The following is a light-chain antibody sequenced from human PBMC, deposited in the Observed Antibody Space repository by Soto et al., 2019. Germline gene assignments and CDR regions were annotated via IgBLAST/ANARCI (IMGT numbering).Light chain of an antibody. Sequence: EIVLTQSPATLSSSPGETAILSCRASQYVGSRLAWYQHKPGQAPRLLIYYMSKRTTGIPARFSGSGSGTDFTLTISSLAPDDFAIYYCHQRQSWPRTFGQGTNVDIK. CDR3: HQRQSWPRT. CDR1: QYVGSR. J-gene: IGKJ1*01. CDR2: YMS. V-gene: IGKV3-11*01.